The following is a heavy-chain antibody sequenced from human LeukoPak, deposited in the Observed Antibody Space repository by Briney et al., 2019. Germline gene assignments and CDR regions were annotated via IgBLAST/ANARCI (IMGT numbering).Heavy chain of an antibody. CDR3: ARGGYDYGDAFDI. J-gene: IGHJ3*02. CDR1: GGSFSGYY. CDR2: INHSGST. Sequence: SETLSLTCAVYGGSFSGYYWSWIRQPPGKGLEWIGEINHSGSTNYNPSLKSRVTISVDTSKNQFTLKLSSVTAADTAVYYCARGGYDYGDAFDIWGQGTMVTVSS. D-gene: IGHD5-12*01. V-gene: IGHV4-34*01.